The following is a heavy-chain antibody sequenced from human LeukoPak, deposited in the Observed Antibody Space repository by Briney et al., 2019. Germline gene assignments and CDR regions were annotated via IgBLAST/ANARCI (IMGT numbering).Heavy chain of an antibody. V-gene: IGHV3-33*06. CDR2: IWFDGSRQ. CDR3: AKAPPDPYYYYMDV. Sequence: GGPLRLSCAASKFTFNNYAMHWVRQTPGKGLEWVAVIWFDGSRQYYADSVKGRFTISRDNSKNTLFLQMNNLRAGDMAIYYCAKAPPDPYYYYMDVWGKGTPVTVSS. J-gene: IGHJ6*03. CDR1: KFTFNNYA.